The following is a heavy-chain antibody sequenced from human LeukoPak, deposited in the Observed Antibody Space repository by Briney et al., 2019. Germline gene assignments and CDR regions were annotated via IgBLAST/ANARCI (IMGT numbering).Heavy chain of an antibody. Sequence: GASVKVSCKASGYTFTGYYMHWVRQAPGQGLEWMGRINPNSGGTNYAQKFQGRVTMTRDTSISTAYVELSRLRSDDTAVYYCAREDEYSSGWAYWGQGTLVTVSS. D-gene: IGHD6-19*01. CDR3: AREDEYSSGWAY. CDR1: GYTFTGYY. CDR2: INPNSGGT. V-gene: IGHV1-2*06. J-gene: IGHJ4*02.